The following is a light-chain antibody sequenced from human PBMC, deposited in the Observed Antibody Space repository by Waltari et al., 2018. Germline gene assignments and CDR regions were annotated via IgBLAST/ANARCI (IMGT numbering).Light chain of an antibody. Sequence: QLVLTQSPSASASLGASVKLTCTLSSGHSSNVIAWHQQQPEKGPRYLMKVNSDGSHSKGDEIPDRFSGSSSGAERYLTISSVQSEDEADHYCQTGGHGTWVFGGGTKLTVL. CDR2: VNSDGSH. J-gene: IGLJ3*02. CDR1: SGHSSNV. CDR3: QTGGHGTWV. V-gene: IGLV4-69*01.